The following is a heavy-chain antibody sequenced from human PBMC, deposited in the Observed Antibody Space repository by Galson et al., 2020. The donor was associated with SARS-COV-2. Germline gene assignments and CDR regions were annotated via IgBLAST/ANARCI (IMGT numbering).Heavy chain of an antibody. V-gene: IGHV4-39*01. J-gene: IGHJ4*02. CDR2: VYYSGST. D-gene: IGHD3-16*01. CDR1: GDSINHSNSY. CDR3: ARDPWGPPFDS. Sequence: ASETLSLTCTVSGDSINHSNSYWAWIRQSPGKELKWIGSVYYSGSTYYNPSLKSRVTISVDTSKNQFSLRLTSVTAADTAVYYCARDPWGPPFDSWGQGTLVTVSS.